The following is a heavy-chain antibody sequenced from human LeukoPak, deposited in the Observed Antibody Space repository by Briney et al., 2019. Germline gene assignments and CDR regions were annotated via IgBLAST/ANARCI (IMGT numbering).Heavy chain of an antibody. CDR2: IYYSGST. CDR1: GGSISSYY. J-gene: IGHJ5*02. D-gene: IGHD4-17*01. V-gene: IGHV4-59*12. Sequence: SETLSLSCTVSGGSISSYYWSWIRQPPGKGLEWIGYIYYSGSTNYNPSLKSRVTISVDTSKNHFSLRLTSVTAADTAVYYCAREVNDYGNWFDPWGQGTLVTVSS. CDR3: AREVNDYGNWFDP.